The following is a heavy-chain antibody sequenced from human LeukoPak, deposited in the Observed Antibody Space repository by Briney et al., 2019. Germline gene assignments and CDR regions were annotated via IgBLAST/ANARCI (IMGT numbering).Heavy chain of an antibody. CDR2: ISSSSSSYI. CDR3: ARDRAAAGPYYYYYGMDV. Sequence: GGSLRLSCAASGFTFSSYSMNWVRQAPGKGLEWVSSISSSSSSYIYYADSVKGRFTISRDNAKNSLYLQMNSLRAEDTAVYYCARDRAAAGPYYYYYGMDVWGQGTTVTVSS. V-gene: IGHV3-21*01. J-gene: IGHJ6*02. D-gene: IGHD6-13*01. CDR1: GFTFSSYS.